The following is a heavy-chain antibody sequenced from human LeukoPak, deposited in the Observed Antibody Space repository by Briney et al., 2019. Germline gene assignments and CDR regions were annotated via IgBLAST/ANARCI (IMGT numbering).Heavy chain of an antibody. CDR3: AARPTSTAVAPSDY. V-gene: IGHV3-23*01. D-gene: IGHD6-19*01. CDR1: GFTFRNAW. CDR2: ISGSGGST. Sequence: GGSLRLSCAASGFTFRNAWMSWVRQAPGKGLEWVSAISGSGGSTYYADSVKGRFTISRDNSKNTLYLQMNSLRAEDTATYYCAARPTSTAVAPSDYWGQGTLVTVSS. J-gene: IGHJ4*02.